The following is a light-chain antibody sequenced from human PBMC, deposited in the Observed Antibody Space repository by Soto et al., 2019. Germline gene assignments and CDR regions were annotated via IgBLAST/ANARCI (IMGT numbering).Light chain of an antibody. Sequence: DIQMTQSPSSVSASVGDRVTITCRASQGISSWLAWYQQKPGKASKLLIYAASSLESGVPSRISVSESGTEFPITISSLQPEDFATYYRQHANSFPLAFGPGTKV. CDR1: QGISSW. CDR2: AAS. J-gene: IGKJ3*01. CDR3: QHANSFPLA. V-gene: IGKV1-12*01.